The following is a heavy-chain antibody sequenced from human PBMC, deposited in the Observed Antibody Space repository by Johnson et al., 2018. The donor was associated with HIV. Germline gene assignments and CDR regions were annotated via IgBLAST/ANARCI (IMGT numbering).Heavy chain of an antibody. J-gene: IGHJ3*02. CDR1: GFTFSSYW. D-gene: IGHD3-3*01. CDR3: ATGQRSGYPKDALDI. CDR2: IKQDGSEK. Sequence: VQLVESGGGLVQPGGSLRLSCAASGFTFSSYWMSWVRQAPGKGLEWVANIKQDGSEKYYVDSVKGRVTSSRDNSKNTLYLQMNSLRPEDTAMYYCATGQRSGYPKDALDIWGRGTIGTISS. V-gene: IGHV3-7*02.